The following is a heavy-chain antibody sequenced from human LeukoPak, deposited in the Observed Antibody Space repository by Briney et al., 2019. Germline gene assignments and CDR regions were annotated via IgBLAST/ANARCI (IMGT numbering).Heavy chain of an antibody. CDR3: ARVVHQTADIPPLIDY. V-gene: IGHV4-59*01. J-gene: IGHJ4*02. CDR2: IYYSGST. D-gene: IGHD2-2*02. Sequence: SETLSLTCTVSGGSISSYYWSWIRQPPGKGLEWIGYIYYSGSTNYNPSLKSRVTISVDTSKNQFSLKLSSVTAADTAVYYCARVVHQTADIPPLIDYWGQGTLVTVSS. CDR1: GGSISSYY.